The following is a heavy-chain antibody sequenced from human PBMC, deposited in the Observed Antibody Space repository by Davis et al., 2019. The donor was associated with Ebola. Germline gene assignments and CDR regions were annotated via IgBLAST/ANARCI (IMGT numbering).Heavy chain of an antibody. J-gene: IGHJ6*03. CDR1: DDSVTSLTYY. V-gene: IGHV4-61*01. Sequence: SETLSLTCTVSDDSVTSLTYYWNWIRQPPGKGLEWIGHVYYGGSTTSNPSLKSRVTISLDTSKKQFSLNLTSVTAADSAVYYCARGVTLVYYMDVWGKGTTVTVSS. D-gene: IGHD6-6*01. CDR3: ARGVTLVYYMDV. CDR2: VYYGGST.